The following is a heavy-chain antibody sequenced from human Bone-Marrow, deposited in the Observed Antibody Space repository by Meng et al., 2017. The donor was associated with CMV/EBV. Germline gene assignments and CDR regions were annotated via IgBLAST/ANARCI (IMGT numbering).Heavy chain of an antibody. D-gene: IGHD3-22*01. CDR1: GFRFDDYG. CDR3: ARGIVVVNPYYFDY. Sequence: GESLKISCAASGFRFDDYGMHWVRQAPGKGLEWVAVISYDGSNKYYADSVKGRFTISRDNSKNTLYLQMNSLRAEDTAVYYCARGIVVVNPYYFDYWGQGTLVTVSS. J-gene: IGHJ4*02. V-gene: IGHV3-30*19. CDR2: ISYDGSNK.